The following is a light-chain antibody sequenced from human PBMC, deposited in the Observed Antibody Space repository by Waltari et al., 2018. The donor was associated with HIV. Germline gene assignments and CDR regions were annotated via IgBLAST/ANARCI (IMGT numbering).Light chain of an antibody. J-gene: IGLJ2*01. CDR3: HSRDTTGHHVV. CDR1: SLRSYY. V-gene: IGLV3-19*01. CDR2: GRN. Sequence: SSELTQDPSVSVALGQKVRITCRGDSLRSYYASWYQQKSGQAPVVVFFGRNNRPSGSPDPFSGSSSGNTASWTITGAQAEDEADYYCHSRDTTGHHVVFGGGTKVTVL.